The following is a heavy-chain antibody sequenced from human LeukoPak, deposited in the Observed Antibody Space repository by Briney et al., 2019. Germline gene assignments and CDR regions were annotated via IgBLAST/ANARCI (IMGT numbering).Heavy chain of an antibody. CDR2: IYYSGST. Sequence: NPGGSLRLSCAASGFTFSSYAMSWVRQAPGKGLEWIGYIYYSGSTNYNPSLKSRVTISVDTSKNQFSLKLSSVTAADTAVYYCARSGTYSSSWYVHWGQGTLVTVSS. CDR1: GFTFSSYA. J-gene: IGHJ4*02. CDR3: ARSGTYSSSWYVH. V-gene: IGHV4-59*01. D-gene: IGHD6-13*01.